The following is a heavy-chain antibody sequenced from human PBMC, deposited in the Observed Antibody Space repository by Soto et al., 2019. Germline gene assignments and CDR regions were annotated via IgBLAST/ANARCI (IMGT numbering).Heavy chain of an antibody. Sequence: GESLKISCKGSGYSLTSYWIGWVRQMPGKGLEWMGIIYPGDSDTRYSPSFQGQVTISADKSISTAYLQWSSLKASDTAMYYCARSMYCSGGSCYSYYYYGMDVWGQGTTVTVSS. CDR2: IYPGDSDT. CDR3: ARSMYCSGGSCYSYYYYGMDV. J-gene: IGHJ6*02. V-gene: IGHV5-51*01. CDR1: GYSLTSYW. D-gene: IGHD2-15*01.